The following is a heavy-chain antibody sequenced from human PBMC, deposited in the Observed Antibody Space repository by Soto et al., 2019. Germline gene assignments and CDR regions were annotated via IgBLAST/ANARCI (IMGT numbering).Heavy chain of an antibody. CDR3: ATSQRVVGTDFDY. V-gene: IGHV1-69*02. Sequence: QVQLVQSGAEVKKPGSSVKVSCKASGGTFSSYTISWVRQAPGQGLEWMGRIIPILGIANYAQKFQGRVTITADKSTSPAYMELSSLRSDDTAVYYGATSQRVVGTDFDYWGQGTLVTVSS. D-gene: IGHD2-15*01. CDR1: GGTFSSYT. CDR2: IIPILGIA. J-gene: IGHJ4*02.